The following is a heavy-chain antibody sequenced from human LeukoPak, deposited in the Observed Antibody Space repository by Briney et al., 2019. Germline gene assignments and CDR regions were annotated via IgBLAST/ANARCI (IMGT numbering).Heavy chain of an antibody. CDR1: GGSISSGSYY. Sequence: SETLSLTCTVSGGSISSGSYYWSWIRQPAGKGLEWIGRIYTSGSTNYNPSLKSRVTISEDTSKNQFSLKLSSVTAADTAVYYCARDYYGSGTVYYYYMDVWGKGTTVTISS. D-gene: IGHD3-10*01. CDR3: ARDYYGSGTVYYYYMDV. V-gene: IGHV4-61*02. J-gene: IGHJ6*03. CDR2: IYTSGST.